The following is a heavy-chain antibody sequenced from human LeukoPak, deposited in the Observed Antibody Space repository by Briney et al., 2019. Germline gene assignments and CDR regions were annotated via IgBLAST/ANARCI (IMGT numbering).Heavy chain of an antibody. J-gene: IGHJ4*02. CDR3: AKVPTGYYDSSGYYYFDY. CDR1: GFTFDDYG. V-gene: IGHV3-20*04. D-gene: IGHD3-22*01. Sequence: GRSLRLSCAASGFTFDDYGMSWVRQAPGKGLEWVSGINWNGGSTGYADSVKGRFTISRDNAKNSLYPQMNSLRTEDTALYYCAKVPTGYYDSSGYYYFDYWGQGTLVTVSS. CDR2: INWNGGST.